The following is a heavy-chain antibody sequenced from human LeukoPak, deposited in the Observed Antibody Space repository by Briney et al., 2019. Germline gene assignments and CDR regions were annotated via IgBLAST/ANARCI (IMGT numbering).Heavy chain of an antibody. Sequence: SETLSLTCTVSGGSISSYYWSWIRQPPGKGLEWIGYIYYSGSTNYNPSLKSRVTISVDTSKNQFSLKLSSVTAADTAVYYCARPGDSSGSSTYYYYGMDVWGQGTTVTVSS. V-gene: IGHV4-59*12. CDR2: IYYSGST. J-gene: IGHJ6*02. CDR3: ARPGDSSGSSTYYYYGMDV. CDR1: GGSISSYY. D-gene: IGHD3-22*01.